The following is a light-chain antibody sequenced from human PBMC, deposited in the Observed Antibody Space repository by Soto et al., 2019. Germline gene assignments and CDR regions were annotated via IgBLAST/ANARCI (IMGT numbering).Light chain of an antibody. J-gene: IGKJ3*01. CDR2: DAS. V-gene: IGKV1-33*01. CDR3: QQHDNLRYSG. Sequence: DIQMTQSPSTLSASVGDSVTITCRASERISSWLAWYQQKPGKAPKLLIYDASNLETGVPSRFSGSGSGTDFTFTISSLQPEDIATYYCQQHDNLRYSGFGPGTKVDIK. CDR1: ERISSW.